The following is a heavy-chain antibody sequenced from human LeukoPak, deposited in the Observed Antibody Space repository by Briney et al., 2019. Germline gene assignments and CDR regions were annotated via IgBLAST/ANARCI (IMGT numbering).Heavy chain of an antibody. CDR2: ISNTGTT. CDR1: GAAIRGFY. CDR3: SRRSWQLVQAYYYYYYDV. D-gene: IGHD6-6*01. V-gene: IGHV4-59*12. J-gene: IGHJ6*03. Sequence: SETLSLTCTVSGAAIRGFYWSWFWQPPGKGLDWIGHISNTGTTTYNPSLKSRVTISEYMSENQFSLSLSSVTAADMAVYFCSRRSWQLVQAYYYYYYDVWGKGTPVTVSS.